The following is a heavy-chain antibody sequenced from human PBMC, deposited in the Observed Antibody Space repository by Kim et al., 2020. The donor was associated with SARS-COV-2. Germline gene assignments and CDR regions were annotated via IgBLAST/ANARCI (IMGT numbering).Heavy chain of an antibody. CDR3: ARAPPYDSGGCYLKYNYYYVMTV. Sequence: ASVKVSCKASGYTFTNYFIHWVRQAPGQGLQWMGIINPSGGDTTYAQKFQGRVTMTRDTSTSTVYMELSSLRSEDTAGYYCARAPPYDSGGCYLKYNYYYVMTVRGQGTTVTVSS. D-gene: IGHD3-22*01. CDR2: INPSGGDT. J-gene: IGHJ6*02. V-gene: IGHV1-46*01. CDR1: GYTFTNYF.